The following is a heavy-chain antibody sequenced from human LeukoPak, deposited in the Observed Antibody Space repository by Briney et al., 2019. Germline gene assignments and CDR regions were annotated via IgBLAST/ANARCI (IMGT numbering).Heavy chain of an antibody. CDR1: GYTFTTYA. V-gene: IGHV7-4-1*02. Sequence: ASVKVSCKASGYTFTTYALNWVRQAPGQGLEWLGWINTKTRNPTFARGFTGRFVFSLDTSVSTAYLQISSLRAEDTAVYYCAREPDSGGNVVPAAMWMAFDYWGQGTLVTVSS. CDR3: AREPDSGGNVVPAAMWMAFDY. J-gene: IGHJ4*02. D-gene: IGHD2-2*01. CDR2: INTKTRNP.